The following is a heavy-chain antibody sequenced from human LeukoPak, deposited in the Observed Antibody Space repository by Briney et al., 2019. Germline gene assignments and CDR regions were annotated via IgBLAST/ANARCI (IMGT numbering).Heavy chain of an antibody. CDR2: INAGNGNT. CDR1: GYTFTSYA. V-gene: IGHV1-3*01. Sequence: ASVKVSCKASGYTFTSYAMHWVRQAPGQRLEWMGWINAGNGNTKYSQKFQGRVTITRDTSASTAYMELSSLRSEDTAVYYCARGRGSWGDYFDYWGQGTVVTVSS. D-gene: IGHD1-26*01. J-gene: IGHJ4*02. CDR3: ARGRGSWGDYFDY.